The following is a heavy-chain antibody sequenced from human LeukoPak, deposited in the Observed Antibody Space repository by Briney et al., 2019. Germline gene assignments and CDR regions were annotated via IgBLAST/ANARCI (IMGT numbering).Heavy chain of an antibody. CDR3: ARDLMGIAYRGAFYY. Sequence: PGGSLRLSCAASGFTFSDYFMSWIRQAPGKGLEWLSHISSSGTGYYTDSVKGRATISRDNAKNSLYLQMNSLRAEDTAVYYCARDLMGIAYRGAFYYWGQGTLVTVSS. CDR1: GFTFSDYF. J-gene: IGHJ4*02. D-gene: IGHD6-13*01. V-gene: IGHV3-11*01. CDR2: ISSSGTG.